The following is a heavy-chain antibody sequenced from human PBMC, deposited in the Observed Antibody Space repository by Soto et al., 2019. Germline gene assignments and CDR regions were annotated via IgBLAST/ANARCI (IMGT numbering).Heavy chain of an antibody. J-gene: IGHJ5*02. Sequence: DVQLVESGGGLVEPGGSLRLSCAASGLTFGSAWMSWVRQAPGKGLEWVGRIRSKIDGGTADYAAPVKGRFTISRDDPKSTLYLQMNSLKFEDTGIYYCYSHVFFASGTHYETLTWSEGTLVTVSA. CDR2: IRSKIDGGTA. CDR3: YSHVFFASGTHYETLT. CDR1: GLTFGSAW. D-gene: IGHD1-26*01. V-gene: IGHV3-15*07.